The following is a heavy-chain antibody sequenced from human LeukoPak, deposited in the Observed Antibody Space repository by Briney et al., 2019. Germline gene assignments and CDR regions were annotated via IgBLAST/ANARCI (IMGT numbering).Heavy chain of an antibody. V-gene: IGHV1-2*04. Sequence: ASVKVSCKASGGTFSSYAISWVRQAPGQGLEWMGWINPNSGGTNYAQKFQGWVTMTRDTSISTAYMELSRLRSDDTAVYYCARAGSSNNWFDPWGQGTLVTVSS. J-gene: IGHJ5*02. CDR1: GGTFSSYA. CDR3: ARAGSSNNWFDP. D-gene: IGHD2-15*01. CDR2: INPNSGGT.